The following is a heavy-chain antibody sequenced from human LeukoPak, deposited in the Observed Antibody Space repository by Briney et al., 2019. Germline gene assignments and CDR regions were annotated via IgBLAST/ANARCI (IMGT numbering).Heavy chain of an antibody. CDR1: GGSISSGGYY. CDR2: IYYSGST. J-gene: IGHJ2*01. CDR3: ARDQTSDSRGNWYFDL. Sequence: SQTLSLTCTVSGGSISSGGYYWSWIRQHPGKGLEWIGYIYYSGSTYYNPSLKSRVTISVDTSKNQFSLKLSSVTAADTAVYYCARDQTSDSRGNWYFDLWGRGTLVTVSS. D-gene: IGHD3/OR15-3a*01. V-gene: IGHV4-31*03.